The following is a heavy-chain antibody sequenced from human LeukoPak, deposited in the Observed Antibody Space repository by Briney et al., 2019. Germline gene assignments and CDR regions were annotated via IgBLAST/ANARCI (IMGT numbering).Heavy chain of an antibody. D-gene: IGHD1-1*01. V-gene: IGHV3-30*18. CDR1: GFTFSSYA. J-gene: IGHJ3*02. CDR3: AKFTGSGSAAFDI. CDR2: ISYDGSNK. Sequence: GGSLRLSCAASGFTFSSYAMSWVRQAPGKGLEWVAVISYDGSNKYYADSVKGRFTISRDNSKNTLYLQMNSLRAEDTAVYYCAKFTGSGSAAFDIWGQGTMVTVSS.